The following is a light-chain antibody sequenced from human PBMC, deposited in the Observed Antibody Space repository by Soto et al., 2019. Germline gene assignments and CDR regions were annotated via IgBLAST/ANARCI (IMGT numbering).Light chain of an antibody. Sequence: QSALTQPASVYGSTGQSITISCTGASSDVGGYNYVSWYQQRPDEAPKLMIYDVNNRPSGVSNRFSGSKSGNTASLTISGLQAEDEADYYCSSYTSSITYVFGTGTKVTVL. CDR3: SSYTSSITYV. V-gene: IGLV2-14*01. CDR2: DVN. CDR1: SSDVGGYNY. J-gene: IGLJ1*01.